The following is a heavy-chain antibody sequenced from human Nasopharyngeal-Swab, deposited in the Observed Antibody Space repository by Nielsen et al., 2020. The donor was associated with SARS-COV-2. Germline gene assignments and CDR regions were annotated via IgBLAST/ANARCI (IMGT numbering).Heavy chain of an antibody. CDR1: GFTFSTYE. Sequence: GESLKISCAASGFTFSTYEMNWVRQAPGKGLEWVSYISSPGITVYYADSVKGRFTISRDNAKNSLYLQMNSLRAEDTALYYCASGKGYYYGSGTFDYWGQGTLVTVSS. V-gene: IGHV3-48*03. CDR3: ASGKGYYYGSGTFDY. J-gene: IGHJ4*02. D-gene: IGHD3-10*01. CDR2: ISSPGITV.